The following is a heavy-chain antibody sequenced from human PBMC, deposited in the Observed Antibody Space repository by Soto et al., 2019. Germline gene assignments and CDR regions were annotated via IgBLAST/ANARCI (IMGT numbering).Heavy chain of an antibody. J-gene: IGHJ4*02. D-gene: IGHD6-19*01. CDR1: GFTFSRYA. CDR3: ASSPTAVGGTTHYFDY. V-gene: IGHV3-23*01. CDR2: ISTSDHTT. Sequence: PGGSLRLSCAASGFTFSRYAMSWVRQAPGKGLEWVSSISTSDHTTYYADSVKGRFTISTDNSKNTLYVQMNGLRVEDTAVYYCASSPTAVGGTTHYFDYWGQGALVTVSS.